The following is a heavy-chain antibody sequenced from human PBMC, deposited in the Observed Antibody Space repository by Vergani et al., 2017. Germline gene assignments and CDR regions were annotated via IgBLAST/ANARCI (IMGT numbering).Heavy chain of an antibody. CDR1: AYSFTSYW. V-gene: IGHV5-51*01. D-gene: IGHD3-3*01. CDR2: IYPGDSDT. CDR3: ARLSRITIFGVANWDAFDI. J-gene: IGHJ3*02. Sequence: EVQLVQSGAEVKKPGESLKISCKGSAYSFTSYWIGWVRQMPGKGLEWMGIIYPGDSDTRYSPSFQGQVTISADKSISTAYLQWSSLKASDTAMYYCARLSRITIFGVANWDAFDIWGQGTMVTVSS.